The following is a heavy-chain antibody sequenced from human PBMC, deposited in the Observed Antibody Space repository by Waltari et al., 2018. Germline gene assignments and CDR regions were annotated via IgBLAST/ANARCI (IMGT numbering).Heavy chain of an antibody. D-gene: IGHD6-13*01. Sequence: EVQLVESGGGLVQPGGSLRLSCAPSGVTFSSYAMSWVRQVPGKGLEWVSSISGNGANTYYADSVKGRFTISRDNSKNTLFLQMDSLRAEDTAVYYCAKALTLSSTWDMHWGQGTLVTVSS. CDR2: ISGNGANT. CDR1: GVTFSSYA. J-gene: IGHJ4*02. CDR3: AKALTLSSTWDMH. V-gene: IGHV3-23*04.